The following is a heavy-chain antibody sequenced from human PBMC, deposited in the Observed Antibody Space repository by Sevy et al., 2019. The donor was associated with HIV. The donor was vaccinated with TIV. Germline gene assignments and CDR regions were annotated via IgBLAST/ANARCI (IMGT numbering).Heavy chain of an antibody. V-gene: IGHV3-9*01. CDR2: ISWNSGSI. CDR1: GFTFDDYA. CDR3: AKDIRPYYYDSSGYLGWFDP. D-gene: IGHD3-22*01. Sequence: GGSLRLSCAASGFTFDDYAMHWVRQAPGKGLEWVSGISWNSGSIGYADSVKGRITISRDNAKNSLYLQMNSLRAEDTALYYCAKDIRPYYYDSSGYLGWFDPWGQGTLVTVSS. J-gene: IGHJ5*02.